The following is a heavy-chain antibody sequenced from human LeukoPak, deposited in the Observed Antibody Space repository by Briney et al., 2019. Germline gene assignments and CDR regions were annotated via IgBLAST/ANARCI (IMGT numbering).Heavy chain of an antibody. Sequence: AGGSLRLSCAASGFTFGSYSMNWVRQAPGKGLEWVSYISSSSSTIYYADSVKGRFTISRDNAKNSLYLQMNSLRDEDTAVYYCARIQTTSEWLSFDYWGQGTLVTVSS. CDR2: ISSSSSTI. CDR3: ARIQTTSEWLSFDY. J-gene: IGHJ4*02. V-gene: IGHV3-48*02. D-gene: IGHD3-3*01. CDR1: GFTFGSYS.